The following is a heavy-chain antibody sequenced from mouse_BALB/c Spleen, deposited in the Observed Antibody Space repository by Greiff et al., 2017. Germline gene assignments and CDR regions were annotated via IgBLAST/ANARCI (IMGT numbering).Heavy chain of an antibody. D-gene: IGHD4-1*01. J-gene: IGHJ3*01. CDR2: IDPSDSET. V-gene: IGHV1-69*02. CDR1: GYTFTSHW. Sequence: QVQLQQPGAELVKPGAPVKLSCKASGYTFTSHWMNWVKQRPGRGLEWIGRIDPSDSETHYNQKFKDKATLTVDKSSSTAYIQLSSLTSEDSAVYYCARSNFSWFAYWGQGTLVTVSA. CDR3: ARSNFSWFAY.